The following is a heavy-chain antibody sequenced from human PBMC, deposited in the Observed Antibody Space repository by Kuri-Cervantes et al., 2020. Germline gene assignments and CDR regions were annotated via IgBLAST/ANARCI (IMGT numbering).Heavy chain of an antibody. J-gene: IGHJ6*02. CDR3: ARDRPALYSSSWYQYYYYGMDV. CDR2: IYHSGTT. D-gene: IGHD6-13*01. Sequence: SETLSLSCTVSGGSISSGVYYWSWIRQHPAKGLEWIGYIYHSGTTYYNPSLESRVIILVDTSKNQFSLKLSSVTAADTAVYYCARDRPALYSSSWYQYYYYGMDVWGQGTTVTVSS. CDR1: GGSISSGVYY. V-gene: IGHV4-31*03.